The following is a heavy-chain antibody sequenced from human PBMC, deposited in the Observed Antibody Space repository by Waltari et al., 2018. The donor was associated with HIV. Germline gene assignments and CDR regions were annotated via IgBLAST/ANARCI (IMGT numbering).Heavy chain of an antibody. D-gene: IGHD3-3*01. CDR3: ATFWNGYFDH. V-gene: IGHV3-7*01. J-gene: IGHJ4*02. CDR1: GLTFSSSW. CDR2: MDLHGSQK. Sequence: EVHLEESGVNLDLVEPGGCRLLCGAAAGLTFSSSWMGWLRQARGSGLGGVANMDLHGSQKYYVDSAKGRFTISRDNAKSSLYLQMNSLRADDTAIYYCATFWNGYFDHWGQGTLVTVSS.